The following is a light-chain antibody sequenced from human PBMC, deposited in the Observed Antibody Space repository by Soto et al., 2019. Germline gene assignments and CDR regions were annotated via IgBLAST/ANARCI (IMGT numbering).Light chain of an antibody. Sequence: EIVLTQSPGTLSLSPGERATISCRASQSVSSSYLAWYQQNSGQAPRLLIYGASSRAPGIPDRFGGSGSGTDFTLTISRLEPEDFAVYYCQQYGSSRWTFGQGTRWIS. CDR3: QQYGSSRWT. CDR1: QSVSSSY. J-gene: IGKJ1*01. V-gene: IGKV3-20*01. CDR2: GAS.